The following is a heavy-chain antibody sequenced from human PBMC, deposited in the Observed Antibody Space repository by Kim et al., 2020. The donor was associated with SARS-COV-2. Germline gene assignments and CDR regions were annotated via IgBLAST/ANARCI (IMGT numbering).Heavy chain of an antibody. CDR1: GYTFTSYY. D-gene: IGHD6-13*01. V-gene: IGHV1-46*01. Sequence: ASVKVSCKASGYTFTSYYMHWVRQAPGQGLELMGIINPSGGSTSYAQKFQGRVTMTRDTSTSTVYMELSSLRSEDTAVYYCARPAAAGWSFDYWGQGTLVTVSS. J-gene: IGHJ4*02. CDR2: INPSGGST. CDR3: ARPAAAGWSFDY.